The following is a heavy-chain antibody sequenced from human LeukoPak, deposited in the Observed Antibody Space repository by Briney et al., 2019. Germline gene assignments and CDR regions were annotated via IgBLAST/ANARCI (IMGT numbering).Heavy chain of an antibody. J-gene: IGHJ4*02. D-gene: IGHD3-10*01. Sequence: GGSLRLSCAAPGFTFSSYAMSWVRQAPGKGLEWVSAISGSGGSTYYADSVKGRFTIYRDNSKNTLYLQMNSLRAEDTAVYYCAKARGSGSYPYWGQGTLVTVSS. CDR1: GFTFSSYA. V-gene: IGHV3-23*01. CDR2: ISGSGGST. CDR3: AKARGSGSYPY.